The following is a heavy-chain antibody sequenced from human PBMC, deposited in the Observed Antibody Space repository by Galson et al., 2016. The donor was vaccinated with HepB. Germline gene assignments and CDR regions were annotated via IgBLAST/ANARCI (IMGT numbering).Heavy chain of an antibody. CDR1: GFIFSDYV. V-gene: IGHV3-11*01. J-gene: IGHJ6*02. Sequence: SLRLSCAASGFIFSDYVMARIRQTPGKGLECISYISARSDVIYEADSVEGRFIISRDNAQSSLSLQINSLRAEDTGVYYCVRGNYGFDVWGQGTTVTVSS. CDR3: VRGNYGFDV. CDR2: ISARSDVI.